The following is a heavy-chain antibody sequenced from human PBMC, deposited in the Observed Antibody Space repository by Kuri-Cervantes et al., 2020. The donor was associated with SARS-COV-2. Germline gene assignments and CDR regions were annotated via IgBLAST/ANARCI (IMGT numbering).Heavy chain of an antibody. Sequence: ETLSLTCAASGFTVSSNYMSWVRQAPGKGLEWVSVIYSGGSTYYADSVKGRFTISRDNSKNTLYLQMNSLRAEDTAVYYCAKAVAGFYYFDYWGQGTLVTVSS. J-gene: IGHJ4*02. CDR1: GFTVSSNY. CDR2: IYSGGST. D-gene: IGHD6-19*01. CDR3: AKAVAGFYYFDY. V-gene: IGHV3-66*01.